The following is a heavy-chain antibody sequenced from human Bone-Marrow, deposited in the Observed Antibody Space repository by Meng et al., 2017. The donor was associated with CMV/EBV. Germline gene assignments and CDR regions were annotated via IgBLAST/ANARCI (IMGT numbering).Heavy chain of an antibody. V-gene: IGHV1-46*01. J-gene: IGHJ3*02. CDR3: ARITQTYYYDTSGYGNAFDI. CDR2: INPSGGSR. CDR1: GYTFTSYY. D-gene: IGHD3-22*01. Sequence: ASVKISCKASGYTFTSYYMHWVRQAPGQGLEWMGIINPSGGSRSYAQKFQGRVTMTRDTSTSTVYKELSSLRSEDTAVYYCARITQTYYYDTSGYGNAFDIWGQGTTVTVSS.